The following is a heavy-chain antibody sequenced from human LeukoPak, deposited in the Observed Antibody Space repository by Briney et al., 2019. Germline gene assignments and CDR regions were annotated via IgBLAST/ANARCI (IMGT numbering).Heavy chain of an antibody. CDR3: ARGYDILTGSSGFDY. V-gene: IGHV4-34*01. D-gene: IGHD3-9*01. Sequence: SETLSLTCAVYGGSFSGYYWSWIRQPSGKGLEWIGEINHSGSTNYNPSLKSRVTISVDTSKNQFSLKLSSVTAADTAVYYCARGYDILTGSSGFDYWGQGTLVTVSS. J-gene: IGHJ4*02. CDR1: GGSFSGYY. CDR2: INHSGST.